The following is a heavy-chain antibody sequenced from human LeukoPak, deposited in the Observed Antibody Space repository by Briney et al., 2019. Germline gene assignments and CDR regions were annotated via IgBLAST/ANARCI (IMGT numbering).Heavy chain of an antibody. CDR3: ARNGPNGGFDY. CDR1: GGSFSGYY. D-gene: IGHD3-16*01. J-gene: IGHJ4*02. CDR2: IYTSGST. Sequence: PSETLSLTCAVYGGSFSGYYWSWIRQPAGKGLEWIGRIYTSGSTNYNPSLKSRVTMSVDTSKNQFSLKLSSVTAADTAVYYCARNGPNGGFDYWGQGTLVTVSS. V-gene: IGHV4-59*10.